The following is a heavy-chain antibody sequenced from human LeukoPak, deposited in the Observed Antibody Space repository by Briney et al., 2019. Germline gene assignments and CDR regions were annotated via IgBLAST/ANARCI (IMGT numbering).Heavy chain of an antibody. J-gene: IGHJ6*02. CDR2: IIPNSGGT. Sequence: GASVKVSCKASGYTFTGYYMHWVRQAARQGLECMGWIIPNSGGTNYAQKFQGRVTMTRDTVISTAYMELSRLRFDDTAVYYCHYYYYGMDVWGQGTTVTVSS. V-gene: IGHV1-2*02. CDR1: GYTFTGYY. CDR3: HYYYYGMDV.